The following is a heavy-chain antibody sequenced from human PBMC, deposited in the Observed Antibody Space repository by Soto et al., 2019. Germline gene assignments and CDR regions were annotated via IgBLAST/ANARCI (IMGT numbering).Heavy chain of an antibody. CDR1: GFTFSSYA. J-gene: IGHJ4*02. CDR2: ISGSGGST. D-gene: IGHD6-19*01. Sequence: GGSLRLSCAASGFTFSSYAMSWVRQAPGKGLEWVSAISGSGGSTYYADSVKGRFTISRDNSKNTLYLQMNSLRAEDTAVYYCARVQSNGWYYFDYWGQGTLVTVSS. CDR3: ARVQSNGWYYFDY. V-gene: IGHV3-23*01.